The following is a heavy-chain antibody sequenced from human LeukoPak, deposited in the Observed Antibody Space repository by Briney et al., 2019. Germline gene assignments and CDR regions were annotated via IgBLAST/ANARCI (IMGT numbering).Heavy chain of an antibody. D-gene: IGHD3-16*01. CDR3: AKDRGGVDY. Sequence: GGSLRLSCAASGFTFDDYSMHWVRQGPGKGLEWVSVISWDGGSTSYADSVKGRFTISRDNSKNSLYLQMNSLRSEDSALYYCAKDRGGVDYWGQGALVTVSS. J-gene: IGHJ4*02. V-gene: IGHV3-43*01. CDR2: ISWDGGST. CDR1: GFTFDDYS.